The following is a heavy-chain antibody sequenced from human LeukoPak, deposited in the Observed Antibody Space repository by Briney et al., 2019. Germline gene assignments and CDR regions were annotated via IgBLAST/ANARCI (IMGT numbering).Heavy chain of an antibody. Sequence: ASVKVSCKASGYTLTVYYIHWVRQAPGQGLEWMGRINPNSGDTNYAQKFQGWVTMTRDTSISTAYMELSRLRSDDTAVYYCARDTGTVTNYGMDVWGQGTTVTVSS. V-gene: IGHV1-2*04. CDR2: INPNSGDT. CDR1: GYTLTVYY. D-gene: IGHD4-17*01. CDR3: ARDTGTVTNYGMDV. J-gene: IGHJ6*02.